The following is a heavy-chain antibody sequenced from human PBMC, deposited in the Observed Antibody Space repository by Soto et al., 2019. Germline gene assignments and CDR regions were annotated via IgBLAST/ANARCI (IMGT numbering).Heavy chain of an antibody. CDR2: IYSGGST. Sequence: PGGSLRLSCAASGFTVSSNYMSWVRQAPGKGLEWVSVIYSGGSTYYADSVKGRFTISRDNSKNTLYLQMNSLRAEDTAVYYCARTTYGYYDSSGRFDYWGQGTLVTVSS. J-gene: IGHJ4*02. D-gene: IGHD3-22*01. CDR3: ARTTYGYYDSSGRFDY. CDR1: GFTVSSNY. V-gene: IGHV3-53*01.